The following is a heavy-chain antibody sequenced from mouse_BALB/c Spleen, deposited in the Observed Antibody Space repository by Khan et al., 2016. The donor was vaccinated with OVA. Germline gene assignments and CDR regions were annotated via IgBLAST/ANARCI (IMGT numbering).Heavy chain of an antibody. V-gene: IGHV3-2*02. Sequence: EVQLQESGPGLVKPSQSLSLTCTVTGYSITSDYAWNWIRQFPGNKLEWMGYISYSGSTNYNPSLKSRILITRDTSKNQFFLQLNSVTTEDTATYYCARDGSRYNYAMDYWGQGTSVTVSS. CDR1: GYSITSDYA. CDR3: ARDGSRYNYAMDY. CDR2: ISYSGST. J-gene: IGHJ4*01. D-gene: IGHD2-3*01.